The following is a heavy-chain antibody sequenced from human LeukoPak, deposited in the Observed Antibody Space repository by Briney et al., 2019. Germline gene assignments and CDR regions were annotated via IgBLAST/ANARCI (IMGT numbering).Heavy chain of an antibody. J-gene: IGHJ4*02. CDR1: GFTFSSYS. Sequence: GGSLRLSCAASGFTFSSYSVNWVRQAPGKGLEYVSSISSSGSYIYYADSVKGRFTISRDNAKNSLYLQMNSLRADDTAVYYWTREPNISAGWSDYWGQGTLVTVSS. D-gene: IGHD6-19*01. CDR2: ISSSGSYI. V-gene: IGHV3-21*01. CDR3: TREPNISAGWSDY.